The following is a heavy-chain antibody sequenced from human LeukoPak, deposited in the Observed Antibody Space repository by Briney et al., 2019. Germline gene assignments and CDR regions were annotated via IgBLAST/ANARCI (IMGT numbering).Heavy chain of an antibody. CDR1: GFTFTNVW. J-gene: IGHJ3*02. CDR3: TEGIAI. V-gene: IGHV3-15*01. Sequence: GGSLRLSCVASGFTFTNVWMSWVRQAPGKGLEWVGRIQSKTHGGTADYAAPVRGRFTISRDDSKDTLYLEMNSLKTEDKAVYYCTEGIAIWGQGTMVTVSS. CDR2: IQSKTHGGTA.